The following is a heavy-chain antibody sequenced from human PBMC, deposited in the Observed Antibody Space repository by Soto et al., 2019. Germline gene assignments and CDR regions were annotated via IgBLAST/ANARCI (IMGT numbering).Heavy chain of an antibody. CDR3: ARDRVSGPITIFGVVRDNGMDV. J-gene: IGHJ6*02. Sequence: GGSLRLSCAASRFTFSSYGMHWVRQAPGKGLEWVAVIWYDGSNKYYADSVKGRFTISRDNSKNTLYLQMNSLRAEDTAVYYCARDRVSGPITIFGVVRDNGMDVWGQGTTVTVSS. V-gene: IGHV3-33*01. CDR1: RFTFSSYG. D-gene: IGHD3-3*01. CDR2: IWYDGSNK.